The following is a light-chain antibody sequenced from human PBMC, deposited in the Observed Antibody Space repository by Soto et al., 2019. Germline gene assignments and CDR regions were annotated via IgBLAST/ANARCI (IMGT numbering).Light chain of an antibody. J-gene: IGKJ2*01. CDR3: QQYNLSPSS. CDR1: QSFGSW. V-gene: IGKV1-5*01. Sequence: DIQMTQSPPSLSASVGDTVTITCRASQSFGSWLAWYQQKPGQAPKLLIYDISSLEYGVPSRFSGSGSGTEFTLTISSLQPDDFATYYCQQYNLSPSSFGQGTKVDIK. CDR2: DIS.